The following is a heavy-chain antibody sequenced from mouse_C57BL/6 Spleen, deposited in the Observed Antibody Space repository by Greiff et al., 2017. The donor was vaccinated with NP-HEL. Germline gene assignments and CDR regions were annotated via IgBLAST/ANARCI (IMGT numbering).Heavy chain of an antibody. CDR2: INPNNGGT. D-gene: IGHD1-1*01. V-gene: IGHV1-22*01. Sequence: VQLKESGPELVKPGASVKMSCKASGYTFTDYNMHWVKQSHGKSLEWIGYINPNNGGTSYNQKFKGKATLTVNKSSSTAYMELRSLTSEDSAVYYCARSYHYGSSYVAYWGQGTLVTVSA. J-gene: IGHJ3*01. CDR1: GYTFTDYN. CDR3: ARSYHYGSSYVAY.